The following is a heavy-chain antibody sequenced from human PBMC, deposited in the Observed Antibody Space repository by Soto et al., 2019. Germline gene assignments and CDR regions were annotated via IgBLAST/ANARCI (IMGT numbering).Heavy chain of an antibody. J-gene: IGHJ4*02. D-gene: IGHD3-10*01. CDR1: GFTFSNYN. V-gene: IGHV3-48*01. CDR2: ISSTGTTI. Sequence: GGSLRLSCAASGFTFSNYNMIWVRQAPGKGLEWVSYISSTGTTIHYAASVKGRFTISGDNAKNSLYLQMNSLTGEDTAVYYCARDLSADYWGQGTLVTVSS. CDR3: ARDLSADY.